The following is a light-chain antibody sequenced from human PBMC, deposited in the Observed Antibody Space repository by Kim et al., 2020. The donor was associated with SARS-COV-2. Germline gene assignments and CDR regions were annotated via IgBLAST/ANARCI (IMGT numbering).Light chain of an antibody. Sequence: DIQMTQSPSTLSASVGDRVTITCRASQTINMWLAWYQQKPGKAPKLLIYQASNLESGVPSRFSGSGSGTEFTLTITSLQPDDFATYHCQQYNHYRTFGQGTKVEIK. CDR1: QTINMW. V-gene: IGKV1-5*03. J-gene: IGKJ1*01. CDR2: QAS. CDR3: QQYNHYRT.